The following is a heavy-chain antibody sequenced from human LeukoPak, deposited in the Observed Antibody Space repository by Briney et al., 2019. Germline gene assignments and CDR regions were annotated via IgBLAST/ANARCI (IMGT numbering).Heavy chain of an antibody. Sequence: ASVKVSCKTSGYTFTRHHIHWVRQAPGQGLEWMGVINPSGGTTTYAQNFQGRVTMTRDTSTITVYMELSSLRSDDTAVYYCAREAIFRVVREYYFDYWGQGTLVTVS. J-gene: IGHJ4*02. V-gene: IGHV1-46*01. CDR3: AREAIFRVVREYYFDY. CDR1: GYTFTRHH. CDR2: INPSGGTT. D-gene: IGHD3-3*01.